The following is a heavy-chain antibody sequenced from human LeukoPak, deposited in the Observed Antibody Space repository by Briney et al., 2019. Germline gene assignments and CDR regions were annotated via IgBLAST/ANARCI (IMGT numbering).Heavy chain of an antibody. CDR3: ARHIRVGYGDYDGPLDY. CDR2: IYPGDSDT. J-gene: IGHJ4*02. CDR1: GYSFTSYW. D-gene: IGHD4-17*01. Sequence: GESLKISCKGSGYSFTSYWIGWVRQLPGKGLEWMGIIYPGDSDTRYSPSFQGQVTISADKSISTAYLQWSSLKASDTAMYYCARHIRVGYGDYDGPLDYWGQGTLVTVSS. V-gene: IGHV5-51*01.